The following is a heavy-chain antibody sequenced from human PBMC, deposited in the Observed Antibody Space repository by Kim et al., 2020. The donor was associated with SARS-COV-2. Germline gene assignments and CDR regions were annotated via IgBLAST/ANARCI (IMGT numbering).Heavy chain of an antibody. D-gene: IGHD3-10*01. Sequence: GRFTISRDNAKNSLYLQMNSLRAEDTAVYYCARDLVLWFGESAYYYGMDVWGQGTTVTVSS. J-gene: IGHJ6*02. CDR3: ARDLVLWFGESAYYYGMDV. V-gene: IGHV3-48*03.